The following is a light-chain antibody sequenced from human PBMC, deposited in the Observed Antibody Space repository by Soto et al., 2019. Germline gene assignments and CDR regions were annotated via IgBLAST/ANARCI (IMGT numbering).Light chain of an antibody. V-gene: IGLV2-23*02. CDR1: SSDVGSYNL. J-gene: IGLJ2*01. CDR2: EVS. Sequence: QPVLTQPASVSGSPGQSITISCTGTSSDVGSYNLVSWFRQYPGKAPKLMIYEVSKWPSGVSNRFSGSKSGNTASLTISGLQAEDEADYYCSSYSGSSTFVIFGGGTKLTVL. CDR3: SSYSGSSTFVI.